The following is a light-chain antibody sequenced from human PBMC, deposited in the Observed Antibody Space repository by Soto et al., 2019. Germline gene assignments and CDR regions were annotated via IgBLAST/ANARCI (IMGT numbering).Light chain of an antibody. Sequence: EIVLTQSPGTVSLSPGERATLSCRASQTVRSSYLAWYQQKPGQAPRLLIYGASNRAIGIPDRFSGSGSGTDFTLTISRLEPEDVAVYYCQQYGSSAWTFGQGTKVEI. V-gene: IGKV3-20*01. CDR3: QQYGSSAWT. CDR2: GAS. CDR1: QTVRSSY. J-gene: IGKJ1*01.